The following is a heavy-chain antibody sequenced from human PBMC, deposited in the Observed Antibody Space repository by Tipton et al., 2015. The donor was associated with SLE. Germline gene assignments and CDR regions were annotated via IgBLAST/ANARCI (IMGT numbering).Heavy chain of an antibody. CDR3: ARRRFQSASDS. CDR1: GGSISAYY. V-gene: IGHV4-59*12. Sequence: GSLRLSCTVSGGSISAYYWSWIRQPAGKGLEWIGYMSYSGSTNYNSSLKSRVTISVDTSKNQFSLNLNSVTAADTAVYYCARRRFQSASDSWGQGTVVSVSS. D-gene: IGHD2-21*01. CDR2: MSYSGST. J-gene: IGHJ4*02.